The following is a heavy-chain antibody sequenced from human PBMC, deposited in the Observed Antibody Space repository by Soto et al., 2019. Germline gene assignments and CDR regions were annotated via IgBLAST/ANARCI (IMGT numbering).Heavy chain of an antibody. D-gene: IGHD3-10*01. CDR3: ATSYGSGYRAFDS. CDR2: INPILSMS. V-gene: IGHV1-69*02. Sequence: QVQLVQSGADVQRPGSSVRVSCKASGDTFNFYSINWVRQAPGLGLQWMGRINPILSMSNYAPRFQGRVTXTXGXXTSTAYMELSSLRSEDTAMYYCATSYGSGYRAFDSWGQGALVTVSS. J-gene: IGHJ4*02. CDR1: GDTFNFYS.